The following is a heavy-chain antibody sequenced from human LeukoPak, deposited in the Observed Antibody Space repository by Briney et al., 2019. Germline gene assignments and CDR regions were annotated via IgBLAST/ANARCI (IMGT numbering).Heavy chain of an antibody. CDR3: ARQYNYVWGSYRATFDY. J-gene: IGHJ4*02. CDR2: IYYSGST. D-gene: IGHD3-16*02. V-gene: IGHV4-39*01. Sequence: PSETLSLTCTVPGGSISSSSYYWRWIRQPPGKGLEWIVSIYYSGSTYYNPSLKSRVTISVDTSKNQFSLKLRSVTAADTAVYYCARQYNYVWGSYRATFDYWGQGTLVTVSS. CDR1: GGSISSSSYY.